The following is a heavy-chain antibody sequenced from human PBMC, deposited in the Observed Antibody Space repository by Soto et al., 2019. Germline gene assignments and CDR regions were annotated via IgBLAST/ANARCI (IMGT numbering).Heavy chain of an antibody. CDR2: TRNKANSYTT. Sequence: EVQLVESGGGLVQPGGSLRLSCAASGFTFSDHYMDWVRQAPGKGLEWVGRTRNKANSYTTEYAASVKGRFTISRDDSKNSLYLQMNSLKTEDTAVYYCARVDDSSGYYDDYWGQGTLVTVSS. CDR1: GFTFSDHY. J-gene: IGHJ4*02. D-gene: IGHD3-22*01. V-gene: IGHV3-72*01. CDR3: ARVDDSSGYYDDY.